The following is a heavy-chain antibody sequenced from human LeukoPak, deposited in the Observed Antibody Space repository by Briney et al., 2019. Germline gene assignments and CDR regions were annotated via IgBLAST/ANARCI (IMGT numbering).Heavy chain of an antibody. V-gene: IGHV4-34*01. D-gene: IGHD7-27*01. CDR3: ARVNWGGFDI. J-gene: IGHJ3*02. CDR2: INHSGST. CDR1: GGSFSGYY. Sequence: SETLSLTCAVYGGSFSGYYWSWIRQPPGKGLEWIGEINHSGSTNYNPSLKSRATISIETSKNQISLKLRSVTAADTAVYFCARVNWGGFDIWGQGTLATVSS.